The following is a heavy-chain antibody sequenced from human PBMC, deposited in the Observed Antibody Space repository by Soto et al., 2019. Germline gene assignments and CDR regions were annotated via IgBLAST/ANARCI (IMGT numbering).Heavy chain of an antibody. CDR1: GYTFTNYG. Sequence: QVQLVQSGAELKKPGASVKVSCKASGYTFTNYGISWVRQAPGQGLEWMGWINTYHGNTKYAQKLQGRVTMTKDKSTSTAYMELTSLRSDDTAVYYCARSPGYSASWGYFYYGMKIWGQGTTVIVSS. D-gene: IGHD6-13*01. V-gene: IGHV1-18*01. CDR3: ARSPGYSASWGYFYYGMKI. CDR2: INTYHGNT. J-gene: IGHJ6*02.